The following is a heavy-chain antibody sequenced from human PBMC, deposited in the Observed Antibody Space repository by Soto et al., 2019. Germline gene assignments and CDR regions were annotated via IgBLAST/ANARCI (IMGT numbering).Heavy chain of an antibody. D-gene: IGHD1-26*01. Sequence: PGESLKISCKGSGYSFTSYWIGWVRQMPGKGLEWMGIIYPGDSDTRYSPSFQGQVTISADKSISTAYLQWSSLKASDTAMYYCARHVHSGRMVSVGAGSYYYYMDVWGKGTTVTVSS. CDR2: IYPGDSDT. CDR1: GYSFTSYW. J-gene: IGHJ6*03. V-gene: IGHV5-51*01. CDR3: ARHVHSGRMVSVGAGSYYYYMDV.